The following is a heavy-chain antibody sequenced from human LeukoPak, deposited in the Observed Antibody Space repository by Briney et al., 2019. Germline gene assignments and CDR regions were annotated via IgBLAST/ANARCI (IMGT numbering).Heavy chain of an antibody. CDR3: ARSFGSKNAFDV. J-gene: IGHJ3*01. CDR1: GGSISSSYYY. CDR2: IYYTGNT. V-gene: IGHV4-61*05. Sequence: PSETLSLTCTVSGGSISSSYYYWGWIRQPPGKGLEWIGNIYYTGNTNYNPSLKSRVSISLDTSRNQFFLNLSSVTATDTAVYYCARSFGSKNAFDVWGQGTVVTVSS. D-gene: IGHD3-3*01.